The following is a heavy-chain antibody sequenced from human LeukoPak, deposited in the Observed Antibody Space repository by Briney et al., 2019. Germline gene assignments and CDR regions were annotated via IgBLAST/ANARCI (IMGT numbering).Heavy chain of an antibody. J-gene: IGHJ5*02. CDR2: IRHDESNK. D-gene: IGHD4-17*01. Sequence: GGSLRLSCAASGFTFRAYIMHWVRQAPGKGLEWVAFIRHDESNKYYADSVKGRFTISRDNSKNTLSLQMNSLRPDDTAVYYCAKFSYGDYVAWGQGTLVIVSS. V-gene: IGHV3-30*02. CDR3: AKFSYGDYVA. CDR1: GFTFRAYI.